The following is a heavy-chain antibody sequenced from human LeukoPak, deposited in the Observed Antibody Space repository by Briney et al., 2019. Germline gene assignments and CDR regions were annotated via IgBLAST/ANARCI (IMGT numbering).Heavy chain of an antibody. Sequence: GSVKVSCKASVYTLNKFGITWVRQAPGHGLECMGWISAYNGKTKYTQKFQDRVTMTTDASTTTGYMELRSLRSDDTAVYYCARAPNYAGSGSFFSDYWGQGTLVSVSS. J-gene: IGHJ4*02. CDR1: VYTLNKFG. CDR2: ISAYNGKT. CDR3: ARAPNYAGSGSFFSDY. D-gene: IGHD3-10*01. V-gene: IGHV1-18*01.